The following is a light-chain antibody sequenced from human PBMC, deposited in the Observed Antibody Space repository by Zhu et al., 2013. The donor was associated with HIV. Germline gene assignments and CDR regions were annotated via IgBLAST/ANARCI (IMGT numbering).Light chain of an antibody. Sequence: EIVLTQSPVTLSVSPGERVILSCRASQSVASNLAWYQQRPGQAPRLLIYGASTRATGIPARFSGSGSGTEFTLTISSLQSEDFAVYYCQQYNNWWTFGQGTKVEIK. CDR2: GAS. V-gene: IGKV3-15*01. CDR1: QSVASN. J-gene: IGKJ1*01. CDR3: QQYNNWWT.